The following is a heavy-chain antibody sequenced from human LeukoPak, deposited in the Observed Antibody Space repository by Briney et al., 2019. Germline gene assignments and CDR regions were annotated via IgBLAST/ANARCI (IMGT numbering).Heavy chain of an antibody. D-gene: IGHD6-19*01. V-gene: IGHV4-4*07. J-gene: IGHJ4*02. CDR3: AGRGKSTGWSFDY. CDR1: GDSFTRYY. Sequence: PSDTLSLTCVVSGDSFTRYYWSWIRQSAGRGLEWIGQIYASGSTIYNPSLASRVTLSIDTSQRQFSLKVRSVTAADTAVYYCAGRGKSTGWSFDYWGRGTLVTGSS. CDR2: IYASGST.